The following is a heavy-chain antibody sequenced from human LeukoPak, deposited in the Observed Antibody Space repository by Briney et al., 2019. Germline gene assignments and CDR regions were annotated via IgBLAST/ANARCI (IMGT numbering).Heavy chain of an antibody. V-gene: IGHV3-30*02. CDR2: IRYDGSNK. CDR3: AKVRRQLLNYFDY. J-gene: IGHJ4*02. Sequence: GGSLRLSCAASGFTFSSYGVHWVRQAPGKGLEWVAFIRYDGSNKYYADSVKGRFTISRDNSKNTLYLQMNSLRAEDTAVYYCAKVRRQLLNYFDYWGQGTLVTVSS. D-gene: IGHD6-13*01. CDR1: GFTFSSYG.